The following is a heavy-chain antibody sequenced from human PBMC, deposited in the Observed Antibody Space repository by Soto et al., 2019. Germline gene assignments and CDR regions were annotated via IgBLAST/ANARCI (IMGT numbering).Heavy chain of an antibody. CDR2: FDPEDDET. D-gene: IGHD3-22*01. J-gene: IGHJ4*01. V-gene: IGHV1-24*01. CDR1: ENILTDFN. CDR3: TAITIFDTTGYTLDY. Sequence: ASVKVSCKVAENILTDFNIHWVRQAPAKGLEWMGGFDPEDDETVYAQNLEGRVTVTEDSSTGTAYMELRSLTSEDTAGYSCTAITIFDTTGYTLDYWG.